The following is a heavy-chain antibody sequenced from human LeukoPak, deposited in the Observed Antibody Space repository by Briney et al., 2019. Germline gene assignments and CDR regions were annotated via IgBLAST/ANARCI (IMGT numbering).Heavy chain of an antibody. CDR3: ARVDGRYYYGSGSYSLALDAFDI. CDR2: IYYSGST. Sequence: SETLSLTCTVSGYSISSGYYWGWIRQPPGKGLEWIGSIYYSGSTNYNPSLKSRVTMSVDTSKNQFSLKLSSVTAADTAVYYCARVDGRYYYGSGSYSLALDAFDIWGQGTMVTVSS. D-gene: IGHD3-10*01. V-gene: IGHV4-61*01. J-gene: IGHJ3*02. CDR1: GYSISSGYY.